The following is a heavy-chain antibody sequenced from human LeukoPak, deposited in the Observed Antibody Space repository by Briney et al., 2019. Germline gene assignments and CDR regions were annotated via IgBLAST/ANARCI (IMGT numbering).Heavy chain of an antibody. J-gene: IGHJ4*02. Sequence: GGSLRLSCAASGFTFSSYGMHWVRQAPGKGLEWVAVISYDGSNKYYAHSVKGRFTISRDNSKNTLYLQMNSLRAEDTAVYYCGKEANYGDYRLDDYWGQGTLVTVSS. CDR3: GKEANYGDYRLDDY. D-gene: IGHD4-17*01. CDR1: GFTFSSYG. V-gene: IGHV3-30*18. CDR2: ISYDGSNK.